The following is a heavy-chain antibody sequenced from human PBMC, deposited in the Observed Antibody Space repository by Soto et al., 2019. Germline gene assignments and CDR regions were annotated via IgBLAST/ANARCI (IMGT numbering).Heavy chain of an antibody. V-gene: IGHV1-18*01. J-gene: IGHJ5*02. CDR1: GYTFTSYG. CDR2: ISAYNGNT. Sequence: ASVKVSCKASGYTFTSYGISWVRQAPGQGLEWMGWISAYNGNTNYAQKLQGRVTMTTDTSTSTAYMELRSLRSDDTAVYYCARSETGDSSGYWRGWFDPWGQGTRVTVS. D-gene: IGHD3-22*01. CDR3: ARSETGDSSGYWRGWFDP.